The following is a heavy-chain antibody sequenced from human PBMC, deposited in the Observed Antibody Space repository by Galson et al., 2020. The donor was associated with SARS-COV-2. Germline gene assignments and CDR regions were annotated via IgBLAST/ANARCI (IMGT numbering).Heavy chain of an antibody. D-gene: IGHD5-12*01. CDR1: GGPISSDSFY. CDR3: ARSYSGYDGGFDY. V-gene: IGHV4-61*02. CDR2: IYTSGST. Sequence: SETLSLTCTVSGGPISSDSFYWSWVRQPPGKGLEGIGRIYTSGSTNYNPSLKSRVPISVDTSKNQFSLKLTSVTAADTAVYYCARSYSGYDGGFDYWGQGTLVTVSS. J-gene: IGHJ4*02.